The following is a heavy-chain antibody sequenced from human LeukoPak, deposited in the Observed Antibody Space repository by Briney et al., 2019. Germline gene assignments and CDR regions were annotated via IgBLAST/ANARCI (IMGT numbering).Heavy chain of an antibody. CDR3: AKAKAEYSGYDFDAFDI. D-gene: IGHD5-12*01. Sequence: PGGSLRLSCAASGFTFSSYAMSWVRQAPGKGLEWVSAISGSGGSRYYADSVKGRFTISRDNSKNTLYLQMNSLRAEDTAVYYCAKAKAEYSGYDFDAFDIWGQGTMVTVSS. J-gene: IGHJ3*02. V-gene: IGHV3-23*01. CDR1: GFTFSSYA. CDR2: ISGSGGSR.